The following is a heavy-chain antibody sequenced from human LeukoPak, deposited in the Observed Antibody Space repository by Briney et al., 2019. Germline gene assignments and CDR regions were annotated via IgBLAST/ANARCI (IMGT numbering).Heavy chain of an antibody. CDR2: ISGSGGST. D-gene: IGHD3-9*01. CDR3: AKSLVMRISGYDILTGYLGPDAFDI. CDR1: GFTFDDYA. V-gene: IGHV3-23*01. J-gene: IGHJ3*02. Sequence: GGSLRLSCAASGFTFDDYAMSWVRQAPGKGLEWVSAISGSGGSTYYADSVKGRFTISRDNSKNTLYLQMNSLRAEDTAVYYCAKSLVMRISGYDILTGYLGPDAFDIWGQGTMVTVSS.